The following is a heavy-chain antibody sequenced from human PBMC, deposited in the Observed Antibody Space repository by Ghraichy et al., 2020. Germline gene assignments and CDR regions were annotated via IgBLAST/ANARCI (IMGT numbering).Heavy chain of an antibody. CDR2: INHSGST. V-gene: IGHV4-34*01. Sequence: SETLSLTCAVYGGSFSGYYWSWIRQPPGKGLEWIGKINHSGSTNYNPSLKSRVTISVDTSKNQFSLKLNSVTAADTAVYYCARAGYCSGGSCYSGTSHGWFDPWGQGTLVTVSS. CDR1: GGSFSGYY. D-gene: IGHD2-15*01. CDR3: ARAGYCSGGSCYSGTSHGWFDP. J-gene: IGHJ5*02.